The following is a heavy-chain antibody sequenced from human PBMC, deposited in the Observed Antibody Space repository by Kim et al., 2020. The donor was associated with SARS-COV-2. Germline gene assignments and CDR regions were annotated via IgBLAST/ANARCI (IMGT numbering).Heavy chain of an antibody. Sequence: GGSLRLSCAASGFTFSSYEMSWVRQAPAKGLEWISYITGSSATIRYADSVKGRFTVSRDNAENSLYLQMNSLRVEDTAVYYCARRPPFGSGRWWYFDHWGLGIPVTVSS. D-gene: IGHD3-10*01. CDR1: GFTFSSYE. J-gene: IGHJ4*02. CDR2: ITGSSATI. CDR3: ARRPPFGSGRWWYFDH. V-gene: IGHV3-48*03.